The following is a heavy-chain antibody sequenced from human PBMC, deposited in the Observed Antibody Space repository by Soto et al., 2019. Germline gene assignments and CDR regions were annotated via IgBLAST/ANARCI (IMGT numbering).Heavy chain of an antibody. CDR1: GFTFSSYG. CDR2: ISYDGSNK. CDR3: AKDLGGSSWYGGEGY. Sequence: QVQLVESGGGVVQPGRSLRLSCAASGFTFSSYGMHWVRQAPGKGLEWVAVISYDGSNKYYADSVNGRFTISRDNSKNTLYLQINSLRAEDTAVYYCAKDLGGSSWYGGEGYCGQGTLVTVSS. J-gene: IGHJ4*02. D-gene: IGHD6-13*01. V-gene: IGHV3-30*18.